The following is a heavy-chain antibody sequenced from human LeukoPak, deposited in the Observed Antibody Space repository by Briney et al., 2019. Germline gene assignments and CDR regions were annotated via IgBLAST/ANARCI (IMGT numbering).Heavy chain of an antibody. J-gene: IGHJ4*02. CDR2: ISSSSSYI. CDR1: GFTFSSYS. Sequence: GGSLRLSCVASGFTFSSYSMNWVRQAPGKGLEWVSSISSSSSYIYHADSVKGRFTISRDNAKNSVYLQMNSLRAEDTAVYYCARTSEGYGDYYPFDYWGQGTLVTVSS. D-gene: IGHD4-17*01. CDR3: ARTSEGYGDYYPFDY. V-gene: IGHV3-21*01.